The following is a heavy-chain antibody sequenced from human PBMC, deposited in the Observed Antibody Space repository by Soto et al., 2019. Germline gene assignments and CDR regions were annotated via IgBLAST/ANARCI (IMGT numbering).Heavy chain of an antibody. CDR1: GGSISSSSYY. Sequence: SETLSLTCTVSGGSISSSSYYWGWIRQPPGKGLEWIGSIYYSGSTYYNPSLKSRVTISVDTSKNQFSLKLSSVTAADTAVYYCARLDQWLGEFNHWGQGTLVTVS. D-gene: IGHD3-10*01. V-gene: IGHV4-39*01. CDR3: ARLDQWLGEFNH. CDR2: IYYSGST. J-gene: IGHJ5*02.